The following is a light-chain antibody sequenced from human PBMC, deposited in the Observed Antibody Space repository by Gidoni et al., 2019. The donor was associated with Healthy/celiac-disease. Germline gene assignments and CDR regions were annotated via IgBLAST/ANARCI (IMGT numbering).Light chain of an antibody. Sequence: QSALTQPASVSGSPGQSITISCTGTSSDVGGYHYVSWYQQHQGKAPKLMIYDVSNRPSGVSNRFSGSKSGNTASLTIAGLQAEDEADYYCSSYTSSSTQVFGTGTKVTVL. CDR3: SSYTSSSTQV. CDR1: SSDVGGYHY. V-gene: IGLV2-14*01. CDR2: DVS. J-gene: IGLJ1*01.